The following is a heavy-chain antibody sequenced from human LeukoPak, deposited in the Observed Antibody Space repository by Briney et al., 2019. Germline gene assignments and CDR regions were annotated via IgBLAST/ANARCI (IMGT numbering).Heavy chain of an antibody. Sequence: PGGSLRLSCAASGFSFDDYDMNWVRQAPGKGLEWVSGINWNGGSTGYADSVKGRFTISRDNAKKSLYLQMNSLRAEDTALYYCARRDYYGSGSPDFWGQGTLVTVSS. CDR1: GFSFDDYD. V-gene: IGHV3-20*04. CDR3: ARRDYYGSGSPDF. CDR2: INWNGGST. D-gene: IGHD3-10*01. J-gene: IGHJ4*02.